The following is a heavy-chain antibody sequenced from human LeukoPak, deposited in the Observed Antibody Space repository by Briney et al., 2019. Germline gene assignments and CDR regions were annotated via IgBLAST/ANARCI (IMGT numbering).Heavy chain of an antibody. CDR3: ARGPTISETGYFDY. CDR2: INHRGDT. CDR1: GGSFSTYY. D-gene: IGHD1-1*01. Sequence: KPSETLSLTCAVYGGSFSTYYWSWIRQSPGKGLEWIAEINHRGDTNYNPSVKSRVTISVDTSKNQFSLKVRSLTAADTAVYYCARGPTISETGYFDYWGQGTLVTASS. J-gene: IGHJ4*03. V-gene: IGHV4-34*01.